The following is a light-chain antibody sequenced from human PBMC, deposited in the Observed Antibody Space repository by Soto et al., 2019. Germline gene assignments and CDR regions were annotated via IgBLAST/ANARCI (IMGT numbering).Light chain of an antibody. V-gene: IGKV3-20*01. CDR3: QQYGSSPRLT. Sequence: EIVLKQSPGTLSLSPGERTTLSCRASQSVRSSYLAWYQQKPGQAPRLLIYGASSRATGIPDRFSGSGSETDCTRTISRLEPEEFAVYYCQQYGSSPRLTFGGGTRVEIK. CDR2: GAS. CDR1: QSVRSSY. J-gene: IGKJ4*01.